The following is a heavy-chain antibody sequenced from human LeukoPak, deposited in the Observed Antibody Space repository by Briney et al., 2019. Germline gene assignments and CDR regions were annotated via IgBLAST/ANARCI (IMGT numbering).Heavy chain of an antibody. J-gene: IGHJ4*02. Sequence: PGGSLRLSCAASGFTFSSYAMSWVRQAPGKGLEWVSAISGSGGSTYYADSVKGRFTISRDNSKNTLYLQMNSLRAEDTAVYYCAKDSGLDGLRFLEWLLRFDYWGQGTLVTVSS. CDR1: GFTFSSYA. V-gene: IGHV3-23*01. CDR2: ISGSGGST. D-gene: IGHD3-3*01. CDR3: AKDSGLDGLRFLEWLLRFDY.